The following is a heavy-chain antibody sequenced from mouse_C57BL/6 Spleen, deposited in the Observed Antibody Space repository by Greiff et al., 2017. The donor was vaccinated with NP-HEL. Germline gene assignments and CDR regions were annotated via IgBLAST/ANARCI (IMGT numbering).Heavy chain of an antibody. CDR2: IYPRDGDT. J-gene: IGHJ2*01. CDR3: GREWDWDVFDY. Sequence: QVQLKQSGAELVKPGASVKISCKASGYAFSSYWMNWVKQRPGKGLEWIGQIYPRDGDTNYNGKFKGKATLTADKSSSKAYMQLSSLTSEDSAVYFCGREWDWDVFDYWGQGTTLTVSS. V-gene: IGHV1-80*01. CDR1: GYAFSSYW. D-gene: IGHD4-1*01.